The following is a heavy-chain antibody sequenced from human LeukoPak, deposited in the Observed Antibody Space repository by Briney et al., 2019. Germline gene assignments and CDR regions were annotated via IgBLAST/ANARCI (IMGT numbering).Heavy chain of an antibody. D-gene: IGHD4-17*01. CDR3: ARDIATGWFDP. CDR1: GGSISSNSYY. CDR2: IYYRGST. Sequence: SETLSFTCTVSGGSISSNSYYWSCIRQPPGKGLEWIGYIYYRGSTNYNPSLKSRITISVDTSKNQFSLKLSSVTAADTAVYYCARDIATGWFDPWGQGTLVTVSS. J-gene: IGHJ5*02. V-gene: IGHV4-61*01.